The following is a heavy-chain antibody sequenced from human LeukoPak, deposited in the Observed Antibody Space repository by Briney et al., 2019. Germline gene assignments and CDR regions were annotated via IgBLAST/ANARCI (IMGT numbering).Heavy chain of an antibody. D-gene: IGHD6-19*01. CDR3: ARTYSGGQGAYY. J-gene: IGHJ4*02. CDR2: IIPIFGTA. Sequence: SVKVSCKASGGTFSSYAISWVRQAPGQGLEWMGGIIPIFGTANYAQKFQGRVTITADEPTSTAYMELSSLRSEDTAVYYCARTYSGGQGAYYWGQGTLVTVSS. V-gene: IGHV1-69*13. CDR1: GGTFSSYA.